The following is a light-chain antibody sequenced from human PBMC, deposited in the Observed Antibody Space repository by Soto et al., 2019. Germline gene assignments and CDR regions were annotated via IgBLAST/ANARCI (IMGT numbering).Light chain of an antibody. V-gene: IGLV2-23*01. J-gene: IGLJ2*01. Sequence: QSALTQPASVSGSPGQSITISCTGTSSDVGGYNLVSWYQQHPGKAPKLMIYEGSKRPSGVSNRFSGSKSGNTASLTISGFQAEDEADYYCCSYAGSSPVVFGGGTKLTVL. CDR2: EGS. CDR1: SSDVGGYNL. CDR3: CSYAGSSPVV.